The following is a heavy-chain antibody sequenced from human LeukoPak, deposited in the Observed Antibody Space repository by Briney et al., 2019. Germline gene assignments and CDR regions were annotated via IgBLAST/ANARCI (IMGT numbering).Heavy chain of an antibody. Sequence: PGRSLRLSCAASGFTFSSYGMHWVRQAPGKGLEWVAVIWYDGSNKYYADSVKGRFTISRDNSKNTLYLQMNSLRPEDTAVYYCARDQRSESYYPWGWFDPWGQGTLVTVSS. V-gene: IGHV3-33*01. CDR2: IWYDGSNK. J-gene: IGHJ5*02. CDR3: ARDQRSESYYPWGWFDP. CDR1: GFTFSSYG. D-gene: IGHD1-26*01.